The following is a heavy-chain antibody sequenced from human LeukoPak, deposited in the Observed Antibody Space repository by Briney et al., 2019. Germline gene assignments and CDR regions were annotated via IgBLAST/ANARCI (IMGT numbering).Heavy chain of an antibody. CDR1: GFTFSSYA. CDR3: ARDYTAMVKLDY. D-gene: IGHD5-18*01. Sequence: GGSLRLSCAASGFTFSSYAMHWVRQAPGKGLEWVAVISYDGSNKYYADSVKGRFTISRDNSKNTLYLQMNSLGAEDTAVYYCARDYTAMVKLDYWGQGTLVTVSS. CDR2: ISYDGSNK. V-gene: IGHV3-30-3*01. J-gene: IGHJ4*02.